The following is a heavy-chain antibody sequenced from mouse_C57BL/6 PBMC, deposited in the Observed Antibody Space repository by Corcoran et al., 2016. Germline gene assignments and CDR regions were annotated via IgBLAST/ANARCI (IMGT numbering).Heavy chain of an antibody. CDR2: INTYSGVP. Sequence: QIQLVQSGPELKKPGETVKISYKASGYTFTTYGMSWVKQAPGKGLKWMGWINTYSGVPTYADDFKGRFAFSLETSASTAYLQINNLKNEDTATYFCAREDYYGSSRFDYWGQGTTLTVSS. J-gene: IGHJ2*01. V-gene: IGHV9-3*01. CDR1: GYTFTTYG. CDR3: AREDYYGSSRFDY. D-gene: IGHD1-1*01.